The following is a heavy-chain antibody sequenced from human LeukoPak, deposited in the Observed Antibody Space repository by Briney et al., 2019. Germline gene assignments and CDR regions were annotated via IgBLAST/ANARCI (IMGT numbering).Heavy chain of an antibody. V-gene: IGHV3-23*01. CDR3: AKGSSDSWYSALEY. CDR2: ISASNGNT. Sequence: GGSLRLSCAGSGFTFSSYAMTWVRQAPGKGLKWASGISASNGNTYHADSVKGRFTISRDSSKGTLYLQMNSLRVEDTAVYYCAKGSSDSWYSALEYWGQGTLVTVSS. CDR1: GFTFSSYA. D-gene: IGHD3-22*01. J-gene: IGHJ4*02.